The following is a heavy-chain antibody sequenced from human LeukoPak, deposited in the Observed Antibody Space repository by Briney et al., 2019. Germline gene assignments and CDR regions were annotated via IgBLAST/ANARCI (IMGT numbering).Heavy chain of an antibody. CDR2: ISASGGST. J-gene: IGHJ4*02. CDR3: ARDTWNFDY. CDR1: GLSFSTSA. V-gene: IGHV3-23*01. Sequence: GGSLRLSCAASGLSFSTSAISWLRQAPRKGLEGVSTISASGGSTYYADSVKGRFTISRDNYKNALYLQMNRLRAEDTAVYYCARDTWNFDYWGQGTLVTVSS. D-gene: IGHD1-1*01.